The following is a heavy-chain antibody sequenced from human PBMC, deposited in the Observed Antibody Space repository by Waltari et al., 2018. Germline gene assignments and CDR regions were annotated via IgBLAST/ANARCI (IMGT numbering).Heavy chain of an antibody. CDR1: GLPLADHA. CDR2: DSWDGTKT. J-gene: IGHJ4*02. Sequence: ELQLVESGGAVVQPGGSLRPSCAASGLPLADHARHWVRQAPGEGLEWFSFDSWDGTKTNYVDSVKGRLTSSRDNSRSTLYLQMSSLRAEDTALYYCVKGRYYDFWSAYPDYWGQGTLVTVSS. V-gene: IGHV3-43D*04. D-gene: IGHD3-3*01. CDR3: VKGRYYDFWSAYPDY.